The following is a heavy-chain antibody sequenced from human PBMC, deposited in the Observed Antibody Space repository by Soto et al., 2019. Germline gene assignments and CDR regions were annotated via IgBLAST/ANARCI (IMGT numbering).Heavy chain of an antibody. Sequence: QGELEQSGGEVKKAGASVKGSCKASGYTFTRYGITWVRQATGQGLEWMARISTYNGNTNYAQKLQGRVTMTADTSTTTAYMELRSLRSDDTAVYYCARALGYSTDRGAFDIWGQGTMVTVSS. CDR2: ISTYNGNT. J-gene: IGHJ3*02. CDR1: GYTFTRYG. CDR3: ARALGYSTDRGAFDI. D-gene: IGHD6-13*01. V-gene: IGHV1-18*01.